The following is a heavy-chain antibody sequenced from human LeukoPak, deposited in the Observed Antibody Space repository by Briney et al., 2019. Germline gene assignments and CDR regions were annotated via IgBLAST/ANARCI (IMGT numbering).Heavy chain of an antibody. CDR2: IYHSGST. Sequence: SETLSLTCAVSGGSISSGGYSWSWIRQPPGKGLEWIGYIYHSGSTYYNPSLKSRVTISVDRSKNQFSLKLSSVTAANTAVYYCARARGYSGYDFYYWGQGTLVTVSS. J-gene: IGHJ4*02. CDR3: ARARGYSGYDFYY. CDR1: GGSISSGGYS. D-gene: IGHD5-12*01. V-gene: IGHV4-30-2*01.